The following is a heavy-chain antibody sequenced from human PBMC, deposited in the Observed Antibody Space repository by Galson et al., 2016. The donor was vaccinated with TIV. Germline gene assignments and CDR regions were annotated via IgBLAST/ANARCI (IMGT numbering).Heavy chain of an antibody. CDR3: ARPRRDGYNFDAFDI. D-gene: IGHD5-24*01. Sequence: LSLTCAVSGYSISSGYYWGWIRQPPGKGLEWIGSIYHSGSTYYNPSLKSRVTISVDTSKNQFSLKLSSVTAADTAVYYCARPRRDGYNFDAFDIWGQGTMVTVSS. CDR2: IYHSGST. J-gene: IGHJ3*02. CDR1: GYSISSGYY. V-gene: IGHV4-38-2*01.